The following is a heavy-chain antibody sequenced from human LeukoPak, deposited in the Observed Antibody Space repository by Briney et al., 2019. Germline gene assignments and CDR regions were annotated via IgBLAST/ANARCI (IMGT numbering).Heavy chain of an antibody. CDR2: IRAKAYGGTT. Sequence: GGSLRLSCTASGFSFGDYAMTWFRQAPGKGLEWVGFIRAKAYGGTTEYAASVKGRFTISRDDSKSIAYLQMNSLQTEDTAVYFCTRVPIRTVTMIIVIRGHDAFDIWGQGTMVTASS. CDR3: TRVPIRTVTMIIVIRGHDAFDI. V-gene: IGHV3-49*03. D-gene: IGHD3-22*01. CDR1: GFSFGDYA. J-gene: IGHJ3*02.